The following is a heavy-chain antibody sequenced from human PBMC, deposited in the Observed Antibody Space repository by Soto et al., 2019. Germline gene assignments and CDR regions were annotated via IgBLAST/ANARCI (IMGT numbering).Heavy chain of an antibody. Sequence: GGSLRLSCAASGFTFSDHYMDWVRQAPGKGLEWVGRSRNRASSHTTEYAASVKGRFTISRDDSKNSLYLQMNSLKTEDTAVYYCAVNYYDSSGSSPWGQGTLVTVSS. D-gene: IGHD3-22*01. CDR1: GFTFSDHY. V-gene: IGHV3-72*01. J-gene: IGHJ5*02. CDR3: AVNYYDSSGSSP. CDR2: SRNRASSHTT.